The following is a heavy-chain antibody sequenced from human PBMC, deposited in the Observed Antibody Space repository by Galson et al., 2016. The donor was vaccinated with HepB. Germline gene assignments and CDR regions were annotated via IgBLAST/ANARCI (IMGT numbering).Heavy chain of an antibody. D-gene: IGHD3-3*01. CDR1: GFRFSDYS. Sequence: SLRLSCAGSGFRFSDYSMSWFRQAPGKGLEWIGFIRNEAHGGTTQYAASVKGRFSISRDDSKSIAYLQMNSLKTEDTAVYYCGRSGVTVFGVMLFGYFDRRGKGALVTVCS. V-gene: IGHV3-49*03. CDR3: GRSGVTVFGVMLFGYFDR. CDR2: IRNEAHGGTT. J-gene: IGHJ4*02.